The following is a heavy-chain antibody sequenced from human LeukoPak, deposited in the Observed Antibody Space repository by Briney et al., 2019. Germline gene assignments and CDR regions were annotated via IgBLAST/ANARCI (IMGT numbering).Heavy chain of an antibody. J-gene: IGHJ6*02. V-gene: IGHV1-3*01. CDR3: ARILMSLAAAGTELNYYYGMDV. Sequence: ASVKVSCKASGGTFSSYAISWVRQAPGQRLEWMGWINAGNGNTKYSQKFQGRVTITRDTSASTAYMELSSLRSEDTAVYYCARILMSLAAAGTELNYYYGMDVWGQGTTVTVSS. CDR2: INAGNGNT. CDR1: GGTFSSYA. D-gene: IGHD6-13*01.